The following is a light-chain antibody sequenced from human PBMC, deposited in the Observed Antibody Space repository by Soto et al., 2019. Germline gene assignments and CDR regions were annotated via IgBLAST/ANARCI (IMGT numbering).Light chain of an antibody. V-gene: IGKV1-5*03. CDR3: QQHNSFSIT. CDR1: QDITNY. J-gene: IGKJ5*01. CDR2: KAS. Sequence: DIQMTQSPYSLSASVGDRVTITCQASQDITNYLNWYQQKPGKAPKLLIYKASSLESGVPSRFSGSGSGTEFTLTINSLQADDFATYYCQQHNSFSITFGQGTRLEIK.